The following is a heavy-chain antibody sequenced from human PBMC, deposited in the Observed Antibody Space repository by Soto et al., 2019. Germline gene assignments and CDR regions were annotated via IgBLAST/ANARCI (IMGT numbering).Heavy chain of an antibody. CDR3: AGALENPYFYYGLNV. J-gene: IGHJ6*02. Sequence: HPGGSLRLSCAASGFSFSSYGMEWVRLAPGKGLEWVAATTYDGGIKHYVDSVKGRFTISRDNSKNTPYLQMNSLGVEDTATYYCAGALENPYFYYGLNVWGQGTTVTVSS. CDR2: TTYDGGIK. D-gene: IGHD1-1*01. CDR1: GFSFSSYG. V-gene: IGHV3-30*03.